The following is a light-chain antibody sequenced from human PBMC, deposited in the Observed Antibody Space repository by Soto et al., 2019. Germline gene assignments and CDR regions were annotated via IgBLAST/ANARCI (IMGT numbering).Light chain of an antibody. Sequence: DIQVTQSTSSLSASVGDRVTITCRASQGISTYLNCYQQKPGKAPKLLIYAASSLQSGVPSRSSGSGSETDFAHIFCRLQREYFATYSPHPSYITTWRLGQVAKVDI. CDR1: QGISTY. V-gene: IGKV1-39*01. CDR2: AAS. J-gene: IGKJ1*01. CDR3: HPSYITTWR.